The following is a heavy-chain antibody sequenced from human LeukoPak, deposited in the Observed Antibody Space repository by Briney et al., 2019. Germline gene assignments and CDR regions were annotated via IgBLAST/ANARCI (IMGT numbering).Heavy chain of an antibody. CDR1: GYTFTSYG. V-gene: IGHV1-18*01. Sequence: GASVKVSCTASGYTFTSYGISWVRQAPGQGLEWVGWISAYNGNTTYAQKLQGRVTMTTDTSTSTAYMELRSLRSDDTAVYYCARALYYYDSSGYYLVLYYFDYWGQGTLVTVSS. D-gene: IGHD3-22*01. CDR3: ARALYYYDSSGYYLVLYYFDY. J-gene: IGHJ4*02. CDR2: ISAYNGNT.